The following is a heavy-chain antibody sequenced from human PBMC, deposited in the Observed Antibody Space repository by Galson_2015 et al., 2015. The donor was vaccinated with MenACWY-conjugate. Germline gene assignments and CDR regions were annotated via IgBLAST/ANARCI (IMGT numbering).Heavy chain of an antibody. V-gene: IGHV3-23*01. CDR1: GFRFGDYA. CDR3: AKDLRTIFQLVFDV. J-gene: IGHJ4*02. Sequence: SLRLSCAGSGFRFGDYAMTWVRQAPGKGLEWISTISGSGSSTYYADSVKGRFTISRDNSKNTLFLQMTSLRADDTAIYYCAKDLRTIFQLVFDVWGQGTLVTVSS. CDR2: ISGSGSST. D-gene: IGHD2-15*01.